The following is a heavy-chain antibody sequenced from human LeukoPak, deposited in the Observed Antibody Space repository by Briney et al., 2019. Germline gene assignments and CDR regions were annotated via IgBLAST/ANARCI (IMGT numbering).Heavy chain of an antibody. CDR1: GFTFSSYW. D-gene: IGHD6-19*01. CDR3: AREPSISVAGAGDY. J-gene: IGHJ4*02. Sequence: GGSLRLSCTVSGFTFSSYWRSWVRQAPGKGLEWVANIRKDGNEKYYVDSVKGRFTISRDNAKNLLYLQMNSLRVDDTAVYYCAREPSISVAGAGDYWGQGTLVTVSS. CDR2: IRKDGNEK. V-gene: IGHV3-7*01.